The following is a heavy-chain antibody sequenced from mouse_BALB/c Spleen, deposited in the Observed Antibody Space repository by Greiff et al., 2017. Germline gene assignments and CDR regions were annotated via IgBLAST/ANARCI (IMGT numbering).Heavy chain of an antibody. J-gene: IGHJ4*01. D-gene: IGHD1-1*01. CDR1: GFSLTSYG. CDR3: AKDYGSSLYYAMDY. V-gene: IGHV2-5-1*01. CDR2: IWRGGST. Sequence: VQRVESGPSLVQPSQSLSITCTVSGFSLTSYGVYWVRQSPGKGLEWLGVIWRGGSTDYNAAFMSRLSITKDNSKSQVFFKMNSLQADDTAIYYCAKDYGSSLYYAMDYWGQGTSVTVSS.